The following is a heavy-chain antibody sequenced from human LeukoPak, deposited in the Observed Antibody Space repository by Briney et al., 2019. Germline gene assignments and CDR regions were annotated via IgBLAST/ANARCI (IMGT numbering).Heavy chain of an antibody. Sequence: PGGSLRLSCAASGFTFSSYGMHWVRQAPGKGLEWVAFIRYDGSNKYYADSVKGRFTIPRDNSKNTLYLQMNSLRAEDTAVYYCAKGRGYHYYYYGMDVWGQGTTVTVSS. V-gene: IGHV3-30*02. J-gene: IGHJ6*02. D-gene: IGHD5-12*01. CDR2: IRYDGSNK. CDR3: AKGRGYHYYYYGMDV. CDR1: GFTFSSYG.